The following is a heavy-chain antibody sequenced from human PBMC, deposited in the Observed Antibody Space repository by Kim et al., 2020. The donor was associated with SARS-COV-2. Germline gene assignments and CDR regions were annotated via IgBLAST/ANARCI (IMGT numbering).Heavy chain of an antibody. J-gene: IGHJ4*02. Sequence: GGSLRLSCAASGFTFSSDNMNWVRQAPGKGLEWVSCISGISSHIDYADSVKDRLTISRDNAKNSLYLQINSLRVEDTAVYYCARAPLWNSGSRGYADFCGQGAPVSVSP. CDR3: ARAPLWNSGSRGYADF. CDR1: GFTFSSDN. V-gene: IGHV3-21*01. CDR2: ISGISSHI. D-gene: IGHD3-22*01.